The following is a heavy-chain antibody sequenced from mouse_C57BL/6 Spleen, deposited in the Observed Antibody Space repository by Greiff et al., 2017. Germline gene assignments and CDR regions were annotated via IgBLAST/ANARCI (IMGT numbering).Heavy chain of an antibody. Sequence: QVQLQQPGAELVMPGASVKLSCKASGYTFTSYWMHWVKQRPGQGLEWIGEIDPSDSYTNYNQKFKGNSRLTVDKSSSTAYMQLSSLTSEDSAVYYCARCYYGSHWYFDVWGTGTTVTVSS. J-gene: IGHJ1*03. CDR1: GYTFTSYW. V-gene: IGHV1-69*01. D-gene: IGHD1-1*01. CDR3: ARCYYGSHWYFDV. CDR2: IDPSDSYT.